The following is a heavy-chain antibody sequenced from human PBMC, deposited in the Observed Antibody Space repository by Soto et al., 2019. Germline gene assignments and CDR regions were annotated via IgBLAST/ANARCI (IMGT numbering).Heavy chain of an antibody. CDR1: GFTFSSYE. V-gene: IGHV3-48*03. D-gene: IGHD3-9*01. Sequence: GGSLRLSCAASGFTFSSYEMNWVRQAPGKXLEWVSYISSSGSTIYYADSVKGRFTISRENAKNSLYLQMNSLRDEDTAVYYCARDVRYFGWFPSEWCGYCMDGWGQGTTVTVSS. J-gene: IGHJ6*02. CDR2: ISSSGSTI. CDR3: ARDVRYFGWFPSEWCGYCMDG.